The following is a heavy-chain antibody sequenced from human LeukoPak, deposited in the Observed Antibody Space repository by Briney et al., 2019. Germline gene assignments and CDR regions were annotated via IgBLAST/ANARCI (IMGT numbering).Heavy chain of an antibody. CDR1: GGSFSGYY. CDR2: INHSGST. Sequence: SETLSLTCAVYGGSFSGYYWSWIRQPPGKGLEWIGEINHSGSTNYNPSLKSRVTISVDTSKNQFSLKLSSVTAADTAVYYCARGRRYYDSSGYYYIGAFDIWGQGTMVTVSS. J-gene: IGHJ3*02. V-gene: IGHV4-34*01. D-gene: IGHD3-22*01. CDR3: ARGRRYYDSSGYYYIGAFDI.